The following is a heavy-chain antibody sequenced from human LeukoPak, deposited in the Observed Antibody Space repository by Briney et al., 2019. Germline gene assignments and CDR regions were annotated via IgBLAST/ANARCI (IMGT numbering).Heavy chain of an antibody. V-gene: IGHV4-59*01. J-gene: IGHJ4*02. CDR1: GGSISSYY. Sequence: PSETLSLTCTVSGGSISSYYWSWIRQPPGKGLEWIGYIYYSGSTNYNPSLKSRVTISVDTSKNQFSLKLSSVTAADTAVCYCARDLGDGYNDWGQGTLVTVSS. CDR3: ARDLGDGYND. CDR2: IYYSGST. D-gene: IGHD5-24*01.